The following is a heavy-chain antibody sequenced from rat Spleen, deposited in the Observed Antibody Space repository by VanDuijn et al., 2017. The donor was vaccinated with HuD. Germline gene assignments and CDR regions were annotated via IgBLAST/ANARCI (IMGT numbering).Heavy chain of an antibody. Sequence: EVQLVESGGGLVQPGRSLKLSCAASGFTYSNYVMAWVRQAPTKGLEWVASISYEGSGTYYGDSVKGRFTISRDNAKSTLYLQMNSLRSEDTATYYCARIMYTHFDYWGQGVMVTVSS. CDR1: GFTYSNYV. J-gene: IGHJ2*01. CDR3: ARIMYTHFDY. V-gene: IGHV5-22*01. CDR2: ISYEGSGT. D-gene: IGHD1-6*01.